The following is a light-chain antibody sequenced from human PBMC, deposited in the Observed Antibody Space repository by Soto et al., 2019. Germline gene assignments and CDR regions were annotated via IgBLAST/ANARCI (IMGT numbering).Light chain of an antibody. CDR3: QQRGNWPRTWA. CDR1: QSISID. V-gene: IGKV3-11*01. Sequence: EIVLTQSPVTLSLSPGEGATLSCKASQSISIDLAWYQQKPGQVPRLLIYDASSRATGILGRFTGSGSGTDFTLTFSSLEPEDFSVYYCQQRGNWPRTWAFGQGTKVEV. CDR2: DAS. J-gene: IGKJ1*01.